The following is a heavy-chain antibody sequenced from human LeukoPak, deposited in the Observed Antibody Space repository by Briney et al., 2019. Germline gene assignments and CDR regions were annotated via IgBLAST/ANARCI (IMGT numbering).Heavy chain of an antibody. D-gene: IGHD3-10*01. J-gene: IGHJ5*02. V-gene: IGHV4-34*01. CDR1: GGSFSGYY. CDR2: INHSGST. CDR3: ARRRVRGVSVPLNWFDP. Sequence: PSETLSLTCAVYGGSFSGYYWSWIRQPPGKGLEWIGEINHSGSTNYNPSLKSRVTISVDTSKNQFSLKLSSVTAADTAVYYCARRRVRGVSVPLNWFDPWGQGTLVTVSS.